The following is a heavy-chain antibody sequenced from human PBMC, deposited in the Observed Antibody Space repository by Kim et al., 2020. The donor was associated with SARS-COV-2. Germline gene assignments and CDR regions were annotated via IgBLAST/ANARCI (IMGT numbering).Heavy chain of an antibody. J-gene: IGHJ6*02. Sequence: GGSLRLSCAASGFTFSSYAMHWVRQAPGKGLEWVADISYDGSNKYYADSVKGRFTISRDNSKNTLYLQMNSLRAEDTAVYYCAREGRGVYYGMDVWGQGTTVTVSS. V-gene: IGHV3-30*04. D-gene: IGHD3-10*01. CDR3: AREGRGVYYGMDV. CDR1: GFTFSSYA. CDR2: ISYDGSNK.